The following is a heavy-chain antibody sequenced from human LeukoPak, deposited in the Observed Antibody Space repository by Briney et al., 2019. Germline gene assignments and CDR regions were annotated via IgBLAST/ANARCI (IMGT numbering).Heavy chain of an antibody. CDR3: ARDAFSY. Sequence: GGSLRLSCAASGFTFSSYAMHWVRQAPGKGLEYVSAISSNGGSTYYANSVKGRFTISRDNSKNTLYLQMGSLRAEDMAVYYCARDAFSYWGQGTLVTVSS. D-gene: IGHD3-3*02. V-gene: IGHV3-64*01. J-gene: IGHJ4*02. CDR1: GFTFSSYA. CDR2: ISSNGGST.